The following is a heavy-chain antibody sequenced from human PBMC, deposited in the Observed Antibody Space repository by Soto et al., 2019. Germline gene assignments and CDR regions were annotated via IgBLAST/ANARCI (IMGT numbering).Heavy chain of an antibody. D-gene: IGHD6-19*01. Sequence: ASVKVSCKAPGYTFTNYGISWVRQAPGQGLEWMGWISAYNAKTNYAQKLQGRVTMTTDTSTSTAYMELRSLRSDDTAVYYCARDLEQWLVRNPDYYYYGLDVWGQGTTVTVSS. J-gene: IGHJ6*02. V-gene: IGHV1-18*01. CDR1: GYTFTNYG. CDR2: ISAYNAKT. CDR3: ARDLEQWLVRNPDYYYYGLDV.